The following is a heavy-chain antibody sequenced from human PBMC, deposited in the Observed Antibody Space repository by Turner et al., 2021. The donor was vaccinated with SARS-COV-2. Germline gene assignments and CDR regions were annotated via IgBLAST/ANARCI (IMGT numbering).Heavy chain of an antibody. CDR2: IYYSGST. D-gene: IGHD3-22*01. CDR1: GDSISSRSYF. CDR3: ARNSPKWYYYDSSGYYDY. J-gene: IGHJ4*02. V-gene: IGHV4-39*01. Sequence: QLQLQESGPGLVQPSETLSLTCTVSGDSISSRSYFRGWIRQPPGKGLEWIGSIYYSGSTYHTPSLKSRATISVDTSKNQFYLKLSSVTAADTAVYYCARNSPKWYYYDSSGYYDYWGQGTLVTVSS.